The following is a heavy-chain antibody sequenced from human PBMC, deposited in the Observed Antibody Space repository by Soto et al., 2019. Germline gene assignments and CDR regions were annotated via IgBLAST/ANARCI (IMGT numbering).Heavy chain of an antibody. CDR1: GFTFSRYW. CDR3: ARDLENDGNYHMDV. CDR2: ISRDGSRI. J-gene: IGHJ6*03. D-gene: IGHD3-3*01. V-gene: IGHV3-74*01. Sequence: EVQLVESGGGLVQPGGSLRLSCAATGFTFSRYWMHWVRRATGKGLMWVSRISRDGSRITYTDSVKGRFTISRDNAENTVYLQMNSLRAEDTAVYYCARDLENDGNYHMDVWGSGTTVTVSS.